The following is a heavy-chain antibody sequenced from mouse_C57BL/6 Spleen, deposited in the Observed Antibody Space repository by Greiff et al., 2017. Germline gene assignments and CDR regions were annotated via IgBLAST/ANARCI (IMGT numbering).Heavy chain of an antibody. Sequence: QVQLQQSGPELVKPGASVKLSCKASGYTFTSYDINWVKQRPGQGLEWIGWIYPRDGSTKYNEKFKGKATLTVDTSSSTAYMELHSLTSEDSAVYFCARNGCLYYGNYLYFDYWGQGTTLTVSS. V-gene: IGHV1-85*01. J-gene: IGHJ2*01. D-gene: IGHD2-1*01. CDR3: ARNGCLYYGNYLYFDY. CDR1: GYTFTSYD. CDR2: IYPRDGST.